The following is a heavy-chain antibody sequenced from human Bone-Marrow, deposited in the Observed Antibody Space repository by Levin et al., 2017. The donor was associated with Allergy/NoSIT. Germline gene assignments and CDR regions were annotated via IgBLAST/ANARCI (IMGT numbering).Heavy chain of an antibody. CDR2: VYAGDSDT. J-gene: IGHJ3*02. CDR3: ARRAPLAYDAFDI. CDR1: GYTFSSYW. Sequence: GASVKVSCQGSGYTFSSYWIGWVRQMPGKGLEWIGLVYAGDSDTTYSPSFEGQVTMSVDKSIRTVYLQWGSLKASDTAIFYCARRAPLAYDAFDIWGQGTMVTVSS. V-gene: IGHV5-51*01.